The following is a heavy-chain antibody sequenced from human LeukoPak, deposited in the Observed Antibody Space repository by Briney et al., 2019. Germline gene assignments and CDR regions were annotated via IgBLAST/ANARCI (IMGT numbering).Heavy chain of an antibody. CDR2: IDSSGSTI. V-gene: IGHV3-48*03. CDR3: AREAGYSSSRNAFDI. J-gene: IGHJ3*02. CDR1: GFAFSSYE. D-gene: IGHD6-13*01. Sequence: SGGSLRLSCAASGFAFSSYEMNWVRQAPGEGLEWVSYIDSSGSTIYYADSVKGRFTISRDNAKNSLYLQMNSLRAEDTAVYYCAREAGYSSSRNAFDIWGQGTMVTVSS.